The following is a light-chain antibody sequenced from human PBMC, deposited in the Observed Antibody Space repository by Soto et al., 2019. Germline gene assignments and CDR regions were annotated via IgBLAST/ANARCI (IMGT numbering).Light chain of an antibody. J-gene: IGKJ1*01. V-gene: IGKV3-15*01. CDR3: QQYNDWPGT. CDR1: QSVSSN. CDR2: GAS. Sequence: EIMMTQSLATLSVSPGERATLSCRASQSVSSNSAWYQQTPGQAPRLLISGASTRAAGVPARFSGSGSGTDFTLTISSLQSEDFAVYYCQQYNDWPGTFGQGTKVDIK.